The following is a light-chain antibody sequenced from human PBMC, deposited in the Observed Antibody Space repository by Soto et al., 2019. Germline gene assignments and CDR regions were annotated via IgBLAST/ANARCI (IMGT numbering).Light chain of an antibody. CDR1: SSDVGGYNY. CDR2: HVS. CDR3: YAYTTSSTYV. Sequence: QSVLTQPASVSASPGQSITISCTGTSSDVGGYNYVSWYQQHPAKVPKLMIYHVSNRPSGVSDRFSGSKSGNTASLTISGLQAEDEADYYCYAYTTSSTYVFGTGTKVTV. J-gene: IGLJ1*01. V-gene: IGLV2-14*01.